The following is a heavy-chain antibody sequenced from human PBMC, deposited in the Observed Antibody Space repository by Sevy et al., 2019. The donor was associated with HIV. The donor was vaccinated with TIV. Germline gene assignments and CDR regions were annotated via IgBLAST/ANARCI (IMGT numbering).Heavy chain of an antibody. CDR1: GFTFTSCA. CDR2: IVVGSGNT. D-gene: IGHD1-26*01. Sequence: ASVKVSCKASGFTFTSCAMQWVRQARGQRLEWIGWIVVGSGNTNYAQKFQERVTITRDMSTSTAYMELSSLRSEDTAVYYCAAVVGATLGYWGQGTLVTVSS. J-gene: IGHJ4*02. V-gene: IGHV1-58*02. CDR3: AAVVGATLGY.